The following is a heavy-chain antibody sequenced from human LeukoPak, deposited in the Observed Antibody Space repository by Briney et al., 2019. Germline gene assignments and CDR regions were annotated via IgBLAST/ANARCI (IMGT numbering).Heavy chain of an antibody. V-gene: IGHV3-53*01. Sequence: GGSLRLSCAASGFTVSSNYMSWVRQAPGKGLEWVSVIYSGDTTYYADSVKGRFTISRDNSKNTLYLQMNSLRAEDMAVYYCARGGWRGLDGYFDLWGRGTLVTVSS. CDR3: ARGGWRGLDGYFDL. CDR1: GFTVSSNY. D-gene: IGHD6-19*01. J-gene: IGHJ2*01. CDR2: IYSGDTT.